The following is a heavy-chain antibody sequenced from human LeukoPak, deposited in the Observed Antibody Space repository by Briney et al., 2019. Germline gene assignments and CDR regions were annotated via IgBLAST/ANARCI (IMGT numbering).Heavy chain of an antibody. V-gene: IGHV4-4*07. CDR3: ARDKFPEWDYYDSSGYHDAFAI. CDR1: GGSISSYY. D-gene: IGHD3-22*01. Sequence: PSETLSLTCTVSGGSISSYYWSWIRQPAGKGLEGIGRIYTSGSTNYNPSLKSRVTMSVDTYKNQFSLKLSSVTAADTAVYYCARDKFPEWDYYDSSGYHDAFAIWGQGTMVTVSS. J-gene: IGHJ3*02. CDR2: IYTSGST.